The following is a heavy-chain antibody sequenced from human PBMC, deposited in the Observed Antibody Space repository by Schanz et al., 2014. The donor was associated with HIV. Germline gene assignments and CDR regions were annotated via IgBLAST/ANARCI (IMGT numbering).Heavy chain of an antibody. CDR2: ISVSGGNS. CDR1: GFTISGFT. D-gene: IGHD3-16*01. J-gene: IGHJ3*02. Sequence: VQLLESGGGLAQPGGSLRLSCAVSGFTISGFTMSWVRQAPGKGLEWVSTISVSGGNSYYADSVKGRFTISRDTSKKTLYLQMDSLRAKDTAVYYCAIRTPMITFGAFDIWGQGTMVTVSS. V-gene: IGHV3-23*01. CDR3: AIRTPMITFGAFDI.